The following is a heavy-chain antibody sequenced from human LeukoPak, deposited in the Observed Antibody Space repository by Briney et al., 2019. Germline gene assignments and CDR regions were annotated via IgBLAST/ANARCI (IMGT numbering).Heavy chain of an antibody. Sequence: SETLSLTRTVSGGSISSYYWSWIRQPPGKGLEWIGYIYYSGSTNYNPSLKSRVTISVDTSKNQFSLKLSSVTAADTAVYYCARVKMGYSGYDMDYWGQGTLVTVSS. D-gene: IGHD5-12*01. CDR1: GGSISSYY. J-gene: IGHJ4*02. V-gene: IGHV4-59*01. CDR3: ARVKMGYSGYDMDY. CDR2: IYYSGST.